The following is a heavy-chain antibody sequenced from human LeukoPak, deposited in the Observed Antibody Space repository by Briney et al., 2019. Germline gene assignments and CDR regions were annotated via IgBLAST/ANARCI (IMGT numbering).Heavy chain of an antibody. CDR1: GYTFTSYY. CDR2: FDREDDEI. J-gene: IGHJ4*02. Sequence: ASVKVSCKASGYTFTSYYMHWVRRAPGKGLEWMGGFDREDDEIMYARKFQGRVTVTEDTSTDTAVMELRSLKSEDTAVYYCATAPLVGVPTFLDSWGQGTLVTVSS. D-gene: IGHD1-26*01. CDR3: ATAPLVGVPTFLDS. V-gene: IGHV1-24*01.